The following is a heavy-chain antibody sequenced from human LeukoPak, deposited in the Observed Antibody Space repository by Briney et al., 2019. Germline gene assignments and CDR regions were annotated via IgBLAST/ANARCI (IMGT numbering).Heavy chain of an antibody. D-gene: IGHD3-22*01. CDR1: GFTFSNDW. CDR2: IKSKTDGGTT. CDR3: RRGYYDSSGSFDY. V-gene: IGHV3-15*01. J-gene: IGHJ4*02. Sequence: PGGSLRLSCAASGFTFSNDWMSWVRQAPGKGLEWVGRIKSKTDGGTTDYAAPVKGRFTISRDDSKNTLYLQMNSLKTEDTAVYYCRRGYYDSSGSFDYWGQGTLVTVSS.